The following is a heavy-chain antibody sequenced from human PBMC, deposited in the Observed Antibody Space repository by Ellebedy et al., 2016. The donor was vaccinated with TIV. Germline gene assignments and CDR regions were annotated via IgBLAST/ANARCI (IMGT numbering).Heavy chain of an antibody. Sequence: GESLKISCAASGFTVSNNYMSWVRQAPGKGLEWVSAISGPSITKLYTDSVKGRFTVSRDNSKSTLYLEMSSLRIEDTAMYYCVECRLGSCQYSSFESWGQGVLVTVSS. CDR2: ISGPSITK. V-gene: IGHV3-23*01. J-gene: IGHJ4*02. CDR3: VECRLGSCQYSSFES. D-gene: IGHD2-15*01. CDR1: GFTVSNNY.